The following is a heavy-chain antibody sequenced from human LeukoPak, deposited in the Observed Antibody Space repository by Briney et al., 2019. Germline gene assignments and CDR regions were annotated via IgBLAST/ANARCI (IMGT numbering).Heavy chain of an antibody. J-gene: IGHJ6*03. V-gene: IGHV1-8*01. CDR1: GYTFTSYD. CDR2: MNPNSGNT. Sequence: GASVKVSCKASGYTFTSYDINWVRQATGQGLEWMGWMNPNSGNTGYAQKFQGRVTMTRNTSISTAYMELSSLRSEDTAVYYCARGRGIPYYYYMDVWGKGTTVTVSS. CDR3: ARGRGIPYYYYMDV. D-gene: IGHD6-13*01.